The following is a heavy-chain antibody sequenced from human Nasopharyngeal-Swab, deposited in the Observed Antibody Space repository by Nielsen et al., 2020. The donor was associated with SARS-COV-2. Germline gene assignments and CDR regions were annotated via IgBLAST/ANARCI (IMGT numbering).Heavy chain of an antibody. CDR2: IKQSGSGQ. J-gene: IGHJ4*02. CDR1: DLSYRRYW. V-gene: IGHV3-7*01. CDR3: ARYCSTTSCPRGFDY. Sequence: CAAADLSYRRYWMSWLHPAPREGMEWVAHIKQSGSGQYYVDSVKGRFTISRDNAKNSLSLQMNSLRAEDTAVYYCARYCSTTSCPRGFDYWGQGTLVTVSS. D-gene: IGHD2-2*01.